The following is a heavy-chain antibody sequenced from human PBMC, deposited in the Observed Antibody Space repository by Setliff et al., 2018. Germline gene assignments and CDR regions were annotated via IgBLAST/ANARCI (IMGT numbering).Heavy chain of an antibody. Sequence: SESLSLTCIVSGDSIKGGGYCCSWIRQPAVEGLEWIGHINYSGSTNYNPCLKGRVTISVDTSKNQFCLKLSSVTAADTAVYYCERRGRSSSWFQGYFDYWGQGTLVTVPQ. CDR2: INYSGST. CDR1: GDSIKGGGYC. CDR3: ERRGRSSSWFQGYFDY. J-gene: IGHJ4*02. V-gene: IGHV4-61*10. D-gene: IGHD6-13*01.